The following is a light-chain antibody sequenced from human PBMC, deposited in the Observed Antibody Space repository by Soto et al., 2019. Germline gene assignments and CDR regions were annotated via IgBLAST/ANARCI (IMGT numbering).Light chain of an antibody. CDR3: NSYTSSSTLV. Sequence: QSALTQPASVSGSPGQSITISCTGTSSDVGGYTYVSWYQQHPGKAPKLMIYDVSNRPSGVSNRFSGSKSGNTASLTISGLQAEDEADYYCNSYTSSSTLVFGGGTQVTVL. CDR1: SSDVGGYTY. V-gene: IGLV2-14*03. CDR2: DVS. J-gene: IGLJ2*01.